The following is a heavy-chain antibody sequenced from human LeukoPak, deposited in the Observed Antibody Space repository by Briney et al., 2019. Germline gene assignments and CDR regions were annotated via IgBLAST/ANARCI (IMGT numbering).Heavy chain of an antibody. Sequence: SETLSLTCAVYGGSFSGYYWSWIGQPAGKGLEWIGRIYTSGSTNYNPSLKSRVTISVDTSKNQFSLKLSSVTAADTAVYYCTAGRGYRSNWFDPWGQGTLVTVSS. CDR1: GGSFSGYY. CDR2: IYTSGST. CDR3: TAGRGYRSNWFDP. J-gene: IGHJ5*02. D-gene: IGHD5-12*01. V-gene: IGHV4-59*10.